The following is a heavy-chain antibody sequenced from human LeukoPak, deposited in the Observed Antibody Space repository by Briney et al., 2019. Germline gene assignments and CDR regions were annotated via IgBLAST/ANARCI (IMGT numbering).Heavy chain of an antibody. CDR1: GGSITSGSYY. CDR2: IYYSGST. D-gene: IGHD3-22*01. J-gene: IGHJ1*01. Sequence: SETLSLTCTVSGGSITSGSYYWSWIRQPPGKGLEWIGYIYYSGSTNYNPSLKSRVTISVDTSKNQFSLKLSSVTAADTAVYYCASFSVLPPNYYDSSGYHQHWGQGTLVTVSS. V-gene: IGHV4-61*01. CDR3: ASFSVLPPNYYDSSGYHQH.